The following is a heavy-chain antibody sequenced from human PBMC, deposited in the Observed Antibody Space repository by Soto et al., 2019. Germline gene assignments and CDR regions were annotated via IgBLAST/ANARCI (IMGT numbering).Heavy chain of an antibody. J-gene: IGHJ5*02. CDR2: IYHSGST. CDR1: GGC. CDR3: ARVSDL. Sequence: GGCRIFKRKPPGKGLEWIGYIYHSGSTYYNPSLKSRVTISVDRSKNQFSLKLSSVTAADKAVYYCARVSDLWGQGTLVTVSS. V-gene: IGHV4-30-2*01.